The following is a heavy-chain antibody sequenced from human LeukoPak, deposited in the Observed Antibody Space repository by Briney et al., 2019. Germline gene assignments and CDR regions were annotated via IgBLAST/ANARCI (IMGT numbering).Heavy chain of an antibody. CDR3: ASGYTNWWPLDY. CDR2: ISSSGST. J-gene: IGHJ4*02. D-gene: IGHD2-8*02. CDR1: GGSMTSYC. V-gene: IGHV4-59*12. Sequence: SETLSLTCAVSGGSMTSYCWSWIRQPPGKGLGWIGYISSSGSTNYNPSLGSRVTISVDASRNQFSLNLRSMTAADTAVYYCASGYTNWWPLDYWGQGARVIVSS.